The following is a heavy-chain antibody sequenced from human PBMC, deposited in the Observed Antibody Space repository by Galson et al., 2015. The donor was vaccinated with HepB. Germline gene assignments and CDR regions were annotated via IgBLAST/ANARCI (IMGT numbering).Heavy chain of an antibody. CDR2: IYPGDSDT. J-gene: IGHJ6*02. CDR1: GYGFTSYW. Sequence: SGAEVKKPGESLKISCEGSGYGFTSYWVAWVRQMPGKGLEWMGIIYPGDSDTRYSPSFQGQVTISADKSISTAYLQWSSLKASDTALYYCSRHVVVVAASQSSFMDVWGQGTTVTVSS. D-gene: IGHD2-15*01. V-gene: IGHV5-51*01. CDR3: SRHVVVVAASQSSFMDV.